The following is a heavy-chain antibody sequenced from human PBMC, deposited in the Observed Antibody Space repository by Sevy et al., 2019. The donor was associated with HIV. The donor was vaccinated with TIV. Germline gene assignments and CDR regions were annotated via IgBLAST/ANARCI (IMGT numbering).Heavy chain of an antibody. V-gene: IGHV3-48*02. CDR3: AREGNRERQTIPLDS. Sequence: GGSLRLSCAASGFRFNYHNMNWVRQAPGKGLEWISYTSNSGSTTYLADSVRGRFTISRDNAKNSLFLEMDNLTDEDTAVYYCAREGNRERQTIPLDSWGRGIQVTVSS. D-gene: IGHD6-25*01. J-gene: IGHJ4*02. CDR1: GFRFNYHN. CDR2: TSNSGSTT.